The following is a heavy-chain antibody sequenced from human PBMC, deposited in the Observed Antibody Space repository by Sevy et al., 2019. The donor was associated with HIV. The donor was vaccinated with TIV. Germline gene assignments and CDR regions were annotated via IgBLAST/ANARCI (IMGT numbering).Heavy chain of an antibody. CDR1: GDSVSTNSAV. J-gene: IGHJ4*02. D-gene: IGHD3-3*01. V-gene: IGHV6-1*01. Sequence: QSQTLSLTCAISGDSVSTNSAVWNWIRQSPSRGLEWLGRTYYRSKWYNDYSVSLKGRLTITPNTTKNQFSLNLKSVTADDTAVYFCARAGATIFGIVTMSFDVWGQGTLVTVSS. CDR3: ARAGATIFGIVTMSFDV. CDR2: TYYRSKWYN.